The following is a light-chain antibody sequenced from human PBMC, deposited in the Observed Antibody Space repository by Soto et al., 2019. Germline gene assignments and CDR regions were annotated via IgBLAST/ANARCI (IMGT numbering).Light chain of an antibody. CDR1: SSDVGGYNY. Sequence: QSVLTQPASVSGSPGQSITISCTGTSSDVGGYNYVSWYQQHPGKAPKLMIYDVSNRPSGAFNRFSGSKSGNTASLTISGLQAEDEADYYCSSYTSSSTYVFGTGTKVTVL. V-gene: IGLV2-14*01. CDR2: DVS. CDR3: SSYTSSSTYV. J-gene: IGLJ1*01.